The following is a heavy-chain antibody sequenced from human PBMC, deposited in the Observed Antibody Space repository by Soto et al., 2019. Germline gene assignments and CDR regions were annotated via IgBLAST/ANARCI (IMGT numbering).Heavy chain of an antibody. D-gene: IGHD3-3*01. CDR1: GFTFSNSA. J-gene: IGHJ4*02. V-gene: IGHV3-23*01. CDR2: ISGSGGTT. CDR3: AKAEGADYDFWRGYPYFDY. Sequence: PGGSLRLSCAVSGFTFSNSAMSWVRQSPGKGLEWVSGISGSGGTTYRADSVKGRFTISRDNSKNTLYLQMNSLRAEDTAVYYCAKAEGADYDFWRGYPYFDYWGQGTLVTVSS.